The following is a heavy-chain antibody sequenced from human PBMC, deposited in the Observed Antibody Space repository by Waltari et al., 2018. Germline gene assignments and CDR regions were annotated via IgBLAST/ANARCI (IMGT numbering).Heavy chain of an antibody. CDR2: IYTSGST. J-gene: IGHJ4*02. Sequence: QVQLQESGPGLVKPSETLSLTCTVSGGSISSYYCSWIRQPPGKGLEWIGYIYTSGSTNYNPSLKSRVTISVDTSKNQFSLKLSSVTAADTAVYYCARSGGYSGYDWGYWGQGTLITVSS. V-gene: IGHV4-4*09. CDR1: GGSISSYY. CDR3: ARSGGYSGYDWGY. D-gene: IGHD5-12*01.